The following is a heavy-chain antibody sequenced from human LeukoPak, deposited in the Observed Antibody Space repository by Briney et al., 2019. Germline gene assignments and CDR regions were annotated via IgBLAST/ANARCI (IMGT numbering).Heavy chain of an antibody. D-gene: IGHD1-1*01. CDR3: ARIAKTGLDL. V-gene: IGHV4-4*02. CDR1: GGSISSSNW. CDR2: IYHSGST. J-gene: IGHJ5*02. Sequence: PSGTLSLTCAVSGGSISSSNWWSWVRQPPGKGLEWIGEIYHSGSTNYNPSLKSRVTISVDKSNNQFSLKVNSVTAADTAVYYCARIAKTGLDLWGQGTLVTVSS.